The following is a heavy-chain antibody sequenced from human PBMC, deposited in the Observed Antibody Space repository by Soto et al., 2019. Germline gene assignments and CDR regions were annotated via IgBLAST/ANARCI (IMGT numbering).Heavy chain of an antibody. CDR3: ARHPSDFWFDP. V-gene: IGHV4-39*01. CDR1: GGSISSSSYF. D-gene: IGHD2-21*02. J-gene: IGHJ5*02. Sequence: SETLSXTXTVSGGSISSSSYFWGWIRQPPGKGLEWIGSIYYSGSTYYNPSLKSRVTVSVDTSKNQFSLKLSSVTAADTAVYYCARHPSDFWFDPWGQGTLVTVSS. CDR2: IYYSGST.